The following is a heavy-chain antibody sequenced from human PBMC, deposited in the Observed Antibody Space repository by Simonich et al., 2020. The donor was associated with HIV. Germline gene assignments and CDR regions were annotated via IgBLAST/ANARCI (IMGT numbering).Heavy chain of an antibody. J-gene: IGHJ4*02. D-gene: IGHD3-3*01. CDR1: GGPFSGYY. CDR3: ARRDRELILYFDY. V-gene: IGHV4-34*01. Sequence: QVQLQQWGAGLLKPSETLSLTCAVYGGPFSGYYWSWIRQPPGKGLEWIGEINHSRITNYKSSLNGRATISVDKAKTQFSLKLSSVTAADTAIYYCARRDRELILYFDYWGQGNLVTVSS. CDR2: INHSRIT.